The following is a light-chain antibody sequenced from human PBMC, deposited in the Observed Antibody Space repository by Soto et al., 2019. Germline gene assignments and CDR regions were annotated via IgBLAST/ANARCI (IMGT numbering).Light chain of an antibody. J-gene: IGLJ2*01. CDR3: QSYDSSLSVV. CDR2: GNS. Sequence: QSVLTQPPSVSGAPGQRVTISCTGSSSNIGAGYDVHWYQQLPGTAPKLLIYGNSNRPSGVPDRSSGSKSGTSASLAITGLQAEDEADYCCQSYDSSLSVVFGGGTEVTVL. V-gene: IGLV1-40*01. CDR1: SSNIGAGYD.